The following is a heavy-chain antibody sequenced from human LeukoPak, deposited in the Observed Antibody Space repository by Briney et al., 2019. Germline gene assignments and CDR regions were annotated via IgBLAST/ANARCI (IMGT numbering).Heavy chain of an antibody. CDR1: GGSISRGTYY. Sequence: SQTLSLTCTVSGGSISRGTYYWGWIRQPPGKGLEWIGSIYYSGRTYYNPSLKSRVTISVDTSKNQFSLRLTSVTAADTAVYYCARRYCSGADCYGGDSYYYMDVWGKGTTVTISS. V-gene: IGHV4-39*01. CDR2: IYYSGRT. CDR3: ARRYCSGADCYGGDSYYYMDV. J-gene: IGHJ6*03. D-gene: IGHD2-2*01.